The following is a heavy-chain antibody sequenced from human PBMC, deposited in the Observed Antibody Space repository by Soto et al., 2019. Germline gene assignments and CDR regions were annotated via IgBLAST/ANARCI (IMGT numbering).Heavy chain of an antibody. CDR1: GFTFSSYA. V-gene: IGHV3-23*01. Sequence: PGGSLRLSCAASGFTFSSYAMSWVRQAPGKGLEWVSAISGSGGSTYYADSVKGRFTISRDNSKNTLYLQMNSLRAEDTAVYYCPPLPRAAAGTHYTDSYYYGMDVWGQGTTVTVSS. D-gene: IGHD6-13*01. J-gene: IGHJ6*02. CDR3: PPLPRAAAGTHYTDSYYYGMDV. CDR2: ISGSGGST.